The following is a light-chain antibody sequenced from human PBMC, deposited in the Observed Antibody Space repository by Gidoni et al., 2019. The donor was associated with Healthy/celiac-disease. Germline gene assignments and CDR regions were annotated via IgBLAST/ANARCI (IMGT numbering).Light chain of an antibody. CDR3: QQYGSSRT. J-gene: IGKJ1*01. Sequence: EIGLTQSPGTLSLSPGERATLSCRVSQSVSSSYLAWYQPKPGQAPRLLIYGASSRATGIPDRFSGSGSGTDFTLTISRLEPEDFAVYYCQQYGSSRTFGQGTKVEIK. CDR1: QSVSSSY. V-gene: IGKV3-20*01. CDR2: GAS.